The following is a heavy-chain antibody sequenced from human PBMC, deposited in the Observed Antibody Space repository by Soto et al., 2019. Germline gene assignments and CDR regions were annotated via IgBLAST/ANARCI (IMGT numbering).Heavy chain of an antibody. CDR3: TRPPQGAMICSGGSCSSDY. Sequence: EVQLVESGGGLVQPGGSLKLSCAASGFTFSGSAMHWVRQASGKGLEWVGRIRSKANSYATAYAASVKGRFTISRDDSKNTAYLQMNSLKTEDTAVYYCTRPPQGAMICSGGSCSSDYWGQGTLVTVSS. V-gene: IGHV3-73*01. CDR2: IRSKANSYAT. CDR1: GFTFSGSA. J-gene: IGHJ4*02. D-gene: IGHD2-15*01.